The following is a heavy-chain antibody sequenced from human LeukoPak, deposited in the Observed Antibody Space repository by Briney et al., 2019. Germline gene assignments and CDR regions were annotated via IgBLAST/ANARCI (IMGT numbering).Heavy chain of an antibody. CDR1: GFSFSTYA. V-gene: IGHV3-74*01. CDR3: VRDSGFGTYFDY. Sequence: TGGSLRLSCSASGFSFSTYAMSWARQAPGKGLEWVSRIKSDGSGAAYADSVKGRFTISRDNAKSTLYLHMNSLRAEDTAVYYCVRDSGFGTYFDYWGQGTLVTVSS. D-gene: IGHD5-12*01. J-gene: IGHJ4*02. CDR2: IKSDGSGA.